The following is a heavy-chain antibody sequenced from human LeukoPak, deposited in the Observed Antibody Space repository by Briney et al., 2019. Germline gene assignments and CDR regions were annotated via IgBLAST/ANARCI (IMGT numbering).Heavy chain of an antibody. J-gene: IGHJ4*02. V-gene: IGHV1-69*04. Sequence: SVKVSCKASGGTFSSYAISWVRQAPGQGLEWMGRIIPILGIANYAQKFQGRVTITADKSTSTAYMELSSLRSDDTAVYYCARGAGSTSGLFDYWGQGTLVTVSS. D-gene: IGHD2-2*01. CDR3: ARGAGSTSGLFDY. CDR1: GGTFSSYA. CDR2: IIPILGIA.